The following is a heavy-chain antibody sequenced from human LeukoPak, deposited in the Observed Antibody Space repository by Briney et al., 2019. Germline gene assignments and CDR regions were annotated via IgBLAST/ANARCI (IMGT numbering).Heavy chain of an antibody. CDR2: IYPGDSDT. CDR1: GYRFPIYC. J-gene: IGHJ4*02. Sequence: GESLKISCQGSGYRFPIYCIGWVRQKPGKGLEWMGIIYPGDSDTTYSPSFQGKVTISADKSISTAFLQWSTLKASYTAMYYCARRSSIATRLFDYWGQGSLVTVSS. D-gene: IGHD6-6*01. CDR3: ARRSSIATRLFDY. V-gene: IGHV5-51*01.